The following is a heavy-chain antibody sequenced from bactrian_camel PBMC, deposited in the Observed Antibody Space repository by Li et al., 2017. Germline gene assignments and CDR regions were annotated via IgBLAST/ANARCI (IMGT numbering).Heavy chain of an antibody. CDR3: AADLARYCGAFSGFFARAS. CDR2: IATGSGNT. J-gene: IGHJ4*01. Sequence: QVQLVESGGGSVQAGGSLRLSCAASGYTYNRNCMAWFRQAPGKEREGVARIATGSGNTYYADSVKGRFTISQDNAKNTVYLQMNSLKPEDSAMYYCAADLARYCGAFSGFFARASWGQGTQVTVS. V-gene: IGHV3S1*01. CDR1: GYTYNRNC. D-gene: IGHD2*01.